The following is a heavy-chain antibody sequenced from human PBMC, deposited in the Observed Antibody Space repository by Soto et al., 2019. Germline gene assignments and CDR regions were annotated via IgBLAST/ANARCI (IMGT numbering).Heavy chain of an antibody. CDR3: ASGVPGIAAAAKGWFDP. J-gene: IGHJ5*02. CDR1: GASISSSSYY. D-gene: IGHD6-13*01. V-gene: IGHV4-39*01. CDR2: IYYSGST. Sequence: SETLSLTCSLSGASISSSSYYCGWLRQPPGKRLEWRGSIYYSGSTYYNPYLRCRVTISVDTCQNQFSLKLSSGPAADTAAYYCASGVPGIAAAAKGWFDPWGQGTLVTVSS.